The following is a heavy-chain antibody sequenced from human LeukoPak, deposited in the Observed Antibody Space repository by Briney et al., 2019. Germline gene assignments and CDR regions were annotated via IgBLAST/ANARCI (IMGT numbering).Heavy chain of an antibody. CDR3: AKDIGDYGDYWVDY. CDR1: GFTFDDYA. D-gene: IGHD4-17*01. V-gene: IGHV3-9*01. J-gene: IGHJ4*02. CDR2: ISWNSGSI. Sequence: GGSLRLSCAASGFTFDDYAMHWVRQAPGKGLEWVSGISWNSGSIGYADSVKGRFTISRDNAKNSLYLQMNSLRAEDTALYYCAKDIGDYGDYWVDYWGQGTLVTVSS.